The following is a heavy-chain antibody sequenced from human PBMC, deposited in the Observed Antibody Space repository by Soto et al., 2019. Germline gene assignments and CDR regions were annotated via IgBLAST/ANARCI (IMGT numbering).Heavy chain of an antibody. CDR3: AREKFADYYDGMDV. J-gene: IGHJ6*02. CDR1: GFTFSSYG. Sequence: GGSLRLSCAASGFTFSSYGMHWVRQAPGKGLEWVAVIWYDGSNKYYADSVKGRFTISRDNSKNTLYLQMNSLRAEDTAVYYCAREKFADYYDGMDVWGQGNTVTAP. D-gene: IGHD2-21*01. V-gene: IGHV3-33*01. CDR2: IWYDGSNK.